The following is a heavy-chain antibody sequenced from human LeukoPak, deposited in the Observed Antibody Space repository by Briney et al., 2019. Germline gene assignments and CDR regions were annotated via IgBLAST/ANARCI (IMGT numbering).Heavy chain of an antibody. CDR2: IHSSGTVK. D-gene: IGHD5-12*01. J-gene: IGHJ4*02. Sequence: PGGSLRLSCVVSRFPFSIHEMNWVRQAPGKGLEWVSNIHSSGTVKYYSDSVKGRFSISRDNAKSSLYLQMNSLRVEDTAVYYCALLTVASDFDYWGQGALVTVSS. V-gene: IGHV3-48*03. CDR3: ALLTVASDFDY. CDR1: RFPFSIHE.